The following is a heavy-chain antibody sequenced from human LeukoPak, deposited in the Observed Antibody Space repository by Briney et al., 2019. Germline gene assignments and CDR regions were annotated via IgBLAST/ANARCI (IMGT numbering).Heavy chain of an antibody. CDR1: GGSISRYY. J-gene: IGHJ5*01. CDR2: IYTSGST. Sequence: SETLSLTCTVSGGSISRYYWSWIRQPAGKGLEWIGRIYTSGSTNYNPSLKSRVTMSVDTSKNQFSLKLSSVTAADTAVYYCARGSVASMGHNLFDSWGQGTLVTVSS. V-gene: IGHV4-4*07. D-gene: IGHD2/OR15-2a*01. CDR3: ARGSVASMGHNLFDS.